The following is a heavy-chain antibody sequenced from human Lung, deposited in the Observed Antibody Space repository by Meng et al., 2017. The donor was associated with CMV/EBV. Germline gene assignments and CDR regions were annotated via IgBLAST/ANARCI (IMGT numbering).Heavy chain of an antibody. V-gene: IGHV3-23*05. D-gene: IGHD4-17*01. Sequence: GFTFSSSAMTWVRLAPATGLACVSTVCNSASTTHYVDSVKGQFTISRNNSRNILYLQINRLRVEDTAVYYCAKDPVTALTTGWYFDLWGRGTLVTVSS. CDR3: AKDPVTALTTGWYFDL. CDR1: GFTFSSSA. CDR2: VCNSASTT. J-gene: IGHJ2*01.